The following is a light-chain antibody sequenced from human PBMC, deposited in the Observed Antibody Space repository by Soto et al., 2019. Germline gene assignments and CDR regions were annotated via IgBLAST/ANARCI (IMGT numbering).Light chain of an antibody. Sequence: EIVLTQSPGTLSLSPGERATLSCRASQTVGRSLAWYQQKPGQAPRLLISDASNRATGIPARFSGSGSGTDFTLTVSSLESEDFAIYFCQQRFNWPLTFGQGTRLEIK. V-gene: IGKV3-11*01. CDR3: QQRFNWPLT. CDR1: QTVGRS. CDR2: DAS. J-gene: IGKJ5*01.